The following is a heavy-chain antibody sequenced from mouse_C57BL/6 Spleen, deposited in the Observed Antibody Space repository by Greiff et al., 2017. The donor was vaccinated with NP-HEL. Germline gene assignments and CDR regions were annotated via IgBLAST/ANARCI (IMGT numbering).Heavy chain of an antibody. V-gene: IGHV1-18*01. J-gene: IGHJ4*01. D-gene: IGHD2-5*01. CDR2: INPNNGGT. CDR3: ARLYYSNYYAMDY. Sequence: EVQLQPSGPELVKPGASVKIPCKASGYTFTDYNMDWVKQSHGKSLEWIGDINPNNGGTIYNQKFKGKATLTVDKSYSTAYIELRSLTSEDTAVYYCARLYYSNYYAMDYWGQGTSVTVSS. CDR1: GYTFTDYN.